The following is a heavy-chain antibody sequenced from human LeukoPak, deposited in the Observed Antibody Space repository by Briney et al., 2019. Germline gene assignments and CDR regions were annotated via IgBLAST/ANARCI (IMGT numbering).Heavy chain of an antibody. CDR3: VKTINSFFPY. CDR2: ITNTGSNT. Sequence: GGSLRLSCAASGFTFSTYAMNWVRQAPGKGLEWVSGITNTGSNTFYADSVKGGFTISRANSENTLYLQMDSLRAEDTALYYCVKTINSFFPYWGQGTLVTVSS. CDR1: GFTFSTYA. V-gene: IGHV3-23*01. D-gene: IGHD2-15*01. J-gene: IGHJ4*02.